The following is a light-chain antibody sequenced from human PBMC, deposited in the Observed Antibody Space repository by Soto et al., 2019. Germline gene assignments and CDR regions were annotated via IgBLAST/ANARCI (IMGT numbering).Light chain of an antibody. CDR1: TGDVTNGRW. V-gene: IGLV7-46*01. Sequence: QAVVTQEPSLTVSPGGTVTLTCGSSTGDVTNGRWPYWFQQRPGQVPRTLIHDTSNKHSWTPARFSGSLLGGKAALTLSGAQPEDEAAYFCLLFYDVVAVFGVGTQLTVL. CDR3: LLFYDVVAV. J-gene: IGLJ7*01. CDR2: DTS.